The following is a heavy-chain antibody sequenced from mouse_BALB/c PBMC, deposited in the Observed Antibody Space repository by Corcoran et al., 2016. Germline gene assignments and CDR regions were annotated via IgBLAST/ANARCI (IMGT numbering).Heavy chain of an antibody. CDR1: GYTFTDYY. CDR2: INPNNGGT. J-gene: IGHJ3*01. D-gene: IGHD2-4*01. V-gene: IGHV1-26*01. Sequence: EVQLPQSGPELVKPGASVKISCKASGYTFTDYYMNWVKQSHGKGLEWIGDINPNNGGTSYNQKFKGKATVTEDKSSSTAYMQLNSLTSEDSAVYYSARSDDDGDWFAYWGQGTMVTVSA. CDR3: ARSDDDGDWFAY.